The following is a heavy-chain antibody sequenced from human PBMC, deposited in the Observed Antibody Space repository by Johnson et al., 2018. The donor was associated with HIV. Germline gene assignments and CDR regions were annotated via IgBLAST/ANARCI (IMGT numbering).Heavy chain of an antibody. Sequence: VQLVESGGGLVQPGGSLRLSCAASGFTFSSYAMSWVRQDPGKGLEWVSAISGSGGSTYYADSVKGRFTISRDNSKNTLYLQMNSLRAEDTAVYYCAKDSRITMIVVAAFDIWGQGTMVTVSS. CDR3: AKDSRITMIVVAAFDI. CDR2: ISGSGGST. D-gene: IGHD3-22*01. J-gene: IGHJ3*02. CDR1: GFTFSSYA. V-gene: IGHV3-23*04.